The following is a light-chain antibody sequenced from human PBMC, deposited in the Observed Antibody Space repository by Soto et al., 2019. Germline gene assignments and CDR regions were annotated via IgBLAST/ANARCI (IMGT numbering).Light chain of an antibody. CDR3: QSYDSDFVV. V-gene: IGLV6-57*04. CDR1: SGSIANNY. Sequence: NFMLTQPHSVSESPGKTLSISCTRSSGSIANNYVQWYHQRPGSAPTTVIYENNQRLSGFPDRFSGSTDGSSNYASLTISGMQTEDEADYYCQSYDSDFVVFGGGTKLTVL. CDR2: ENN. J-gene: IGLJ2*01.